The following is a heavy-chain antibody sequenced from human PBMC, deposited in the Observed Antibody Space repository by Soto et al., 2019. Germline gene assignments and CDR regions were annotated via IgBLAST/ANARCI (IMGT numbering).Heavy chain of an antibody. V-gene: IGHV3-30-3*01. Sequence: GGSLRLSCAASGFTFSSYAMHWVRQAPGKGLEWVAVISYDGSNKYYADSVKGRFTISRDSSKNTLYLQMNSLRAEDTAVYYCARAVYYDSSGYYYYYYYGMDVWGQGXTVTVSS. CDR2: ISYDGSNK. CDR1: GFTFSSYA. D-gene: IGHD3-22*01. J-gene: IGHJ6*02. CDR3: ARAVYYDSSGYYYYYYYGMDV.